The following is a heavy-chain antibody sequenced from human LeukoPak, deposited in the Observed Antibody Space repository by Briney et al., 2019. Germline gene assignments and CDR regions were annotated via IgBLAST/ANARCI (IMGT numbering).Heavy chain of an antibody. CDR3: AKRTRSGGNGDFDY. CDR1: GFTFSSYA. D-gene: IGHD2-15*01. V-gene: IGHV3-23*01. Sequence: GGSLRLSCAASGFTFSSYAMSWVRQAAGKGLEWVSAISGSGGSTYYADSVKGRFTMSRDNSKNTLYLQMNSLRAEDTAVYYCAKRTRSGGNGDFDYWGQGTLVTVSS. J-gene: IGHJ4*02. CDR2: ISGSGGST.